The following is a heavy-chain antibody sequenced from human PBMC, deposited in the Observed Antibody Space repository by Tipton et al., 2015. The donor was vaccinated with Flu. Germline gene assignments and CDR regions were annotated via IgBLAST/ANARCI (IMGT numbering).Heavy chain of an antibody. D-gene: IGHD2-2*01. CDR2: ISSSSSTI. Sequence: SLRLSCAASGFTFSSYSMNWVRRAPGEGLEWVSYISSSSSTIYYADSVKGRFTISRDNSENTLYLQMNSLRAEDTAVYYCAKNAGYCSSISCYRPFDYWGQGILVTVSS. CDR1: GFTFSSYS. V-gene: IGHV3-48*01. J-gene: IGHJ4*02. CDR3: AKNAGYCSSISCYRPFDY.